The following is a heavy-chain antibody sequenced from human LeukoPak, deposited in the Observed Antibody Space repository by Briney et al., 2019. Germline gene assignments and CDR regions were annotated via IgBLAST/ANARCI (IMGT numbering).Heavy chain of an antibody. Sequence: SETLSLTCAVSGYSISSGYYWGWIRQPPGKGLEWIGYIYYSGSTNYNPSLRSRVTISVDTSKNQFSLKLSSVTAADTAVYYCATALDSSGYNGDAFDIWGQGTMVTVSS. D-gene: IGHD3-22*01. J-gene: IGHJ3*02. CDR1: GYSISSGYY. V-gene: IGHV4-61*01. CDR3: ATALDSSGYNGDAFDI. CDR2: IYYSGST.